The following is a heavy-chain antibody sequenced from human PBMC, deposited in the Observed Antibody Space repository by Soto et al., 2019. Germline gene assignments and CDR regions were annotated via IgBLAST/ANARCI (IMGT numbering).Heavy chain of an antibody. CDR3: ARLRSYYYGSGSFDS. J-gene: IGHJ4*02. CDR2: IKQDGSEK. V-gene: IGHV3-7*01. Sequence: EVQLVESGGGLVQPGGSLRLSCAASGFTFSSYWMSWVRQAPGKGLEWVANIKQDGSEKYYVDSVKGRFTISRDNAKNSLYLQMNSLRAEDTAVYYCARLRSYYYGSGSFDSWGQGTLVTVSS. D-gene: IGHD3-10*01. CDR1: GFTFSSYW.